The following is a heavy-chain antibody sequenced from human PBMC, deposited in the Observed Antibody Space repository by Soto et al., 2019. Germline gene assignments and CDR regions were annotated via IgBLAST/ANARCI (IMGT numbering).Heavy chain of an antibody. Sequence: QVQLVESGGGVVQPGRSLRLSCAASGFTFSSYGMHWVRQAPGKGLEWVAVISYDGSNKYYADSVKGRFTISRDNSKNTLYLQMNSLRAEDTAVYYCAKDIESLMVVDYWGQGTLVTVSS. CDR1: GFTFSSYG. V-gene: IGHV3-30*18. J-gene: IGHJ4*02. D-gene: IGHD2-8*01. CDR3: AKDIESLMVVDY. CDR2: ISYDGSNK.